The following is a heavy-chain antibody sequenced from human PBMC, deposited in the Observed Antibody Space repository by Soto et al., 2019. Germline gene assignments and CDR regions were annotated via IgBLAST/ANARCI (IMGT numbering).Heavy chain of an antibody. CDR2: ISYDGSNE. Sequence: AGSLRLSCAASGFTFSSHGMHWLRQAPGKGLEWVTVISYDGSNEYYADSVKGRFTIFRDNSKNILYLQMNSLRTEDTAVYYCAKERMEQYQLLPFFDYWGQGTLVTVSS. V-gene: IGHV3-30*18. CDR1: GFTFSSHG. CDR3: AKERMEQYQLLPFFDY. J-gene: IGHJ4*02. D-gene: IGHD2-2*01.